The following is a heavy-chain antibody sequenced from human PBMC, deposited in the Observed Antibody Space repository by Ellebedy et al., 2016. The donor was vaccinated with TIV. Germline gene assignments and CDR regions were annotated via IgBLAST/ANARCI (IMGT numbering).Heavy chain of an antibody. CDR2: IYTNGFTA. Sequence: GESLKISCSASGFTFSTYSIHWARQAPGEGLEYVSTIYTNGFTAYYADSVKARFIISRENSRNSVYVQMSSLRAEDTAVYYCVREGVPRSFDIWGQGTMVTVSS. V-gene: IGHV3-64*05. J-gene: IGHJ3*02. CDR1: GFTFSTYS. CDR3: VREGVPRSFDI. D-gene: IGHD2-2*01.